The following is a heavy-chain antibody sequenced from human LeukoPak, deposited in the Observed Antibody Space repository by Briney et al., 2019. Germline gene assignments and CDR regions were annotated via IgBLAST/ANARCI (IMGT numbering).Heavy chain of an antibody. Sequence: GGSLRLSCAASGFTFSSYEMNWVRQAPGKWLEWVSYISSSGSTIYYADSVKGRFTISRDNAKNSLYLQMNSLRAEDTAVYYCARVGPLGGNGGYHNYFDYWGQGTLVTVSS. CDR2: ISSSGSTI. V-gene: IGHV3-48*03. J-gene: IGHJ4*02. CDR1: GFTFSSYE. D-gene: IGHD3-22*01. CDR3: ARVGPLGGNGGYHNYFDY.